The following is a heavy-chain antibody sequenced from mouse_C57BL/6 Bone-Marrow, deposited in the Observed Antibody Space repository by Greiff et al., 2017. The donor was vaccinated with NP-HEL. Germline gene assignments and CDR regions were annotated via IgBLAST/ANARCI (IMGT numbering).Heavy chain of an antibody. CDR3: AREGRWFY. Sequence: QVQLKQPGAELVRPGTSVKLSCKASGYTFTSYWMHWVKQRPGQGLEWIGVIDPSDSYTNYNQKFKGKATLTVDTSSSTAYMQLSSLTSEDSAVYYCAREGRWFYWGQGTTLTVSS. V-gene: IGHV1-59*01. J-gene: IGHJ2*01. D-gene: IGHD2-3*01. CDR2: IDPSDSYT. CDR1: GYTFTSYW.